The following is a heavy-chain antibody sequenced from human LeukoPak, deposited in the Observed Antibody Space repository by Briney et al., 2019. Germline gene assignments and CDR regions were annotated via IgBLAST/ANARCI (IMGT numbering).Heavy chain of an antibody. V-gene: IGHV4-34*01. D-gene: IGHD3-10*01. Sequence: PSETLSLTCAVYGGSFSGYYWSSIRQPRGKGLEWIGEINHSGSTNYNPSLKSRVTISVDTSKNQFSLKLSSVTAADTAAYYCARGSTVLLWFGELNNWFDPWGQGTLVTVSS. CDR3: ARGSTVLLWFGELNNWFDP. J-gene: IGHJ5*02. CDR2: INHSGST. CDR1: GGSFSGYY.